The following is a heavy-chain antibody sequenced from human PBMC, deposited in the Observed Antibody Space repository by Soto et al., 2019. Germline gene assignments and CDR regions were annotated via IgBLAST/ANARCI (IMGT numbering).Heavy chain of an antibody. CDR3: ARGRVAVAGPDAFDI. CDR2: ISYDGSNK. D-gene: IGHD6-19*01. J-gene: IGHJ3*02. V-gene: IGHV3-30-3*01. Sequence: PGGSLRLSCAASGFTFSSYAMHWVRQAPGKGLEWVAVISYDGSNKYYADSVKGRFTISRDNSKNTLYLQMNSLGAEDTAVYYCARGRVAVAGPDAFDIWGQGTMVTVSS. CDR1: GFTFSSYA.